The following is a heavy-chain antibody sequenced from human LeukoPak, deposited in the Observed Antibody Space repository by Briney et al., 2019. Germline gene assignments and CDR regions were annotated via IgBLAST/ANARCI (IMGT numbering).Heavy chain of an antibody. V-gene: IGHV5-51*01. D-gene: IGHD2-15*01. CDR1: GYIVTTYW. J-gene: IGHJ3*02. Sequence: GESLKISCKGFGYIVTTYWIAWVRQMPGKGLEWMGIIYPGDSDTRYSPSFQGQVTISADKSISTAYLQWSSLKASDTAMYYCARRGYCSGGGCFSHAFDIWGQGTVVTVSS. CDR3: ARRGYCSGGGCFSHAFDI. CDR2: IYPGDSDT.